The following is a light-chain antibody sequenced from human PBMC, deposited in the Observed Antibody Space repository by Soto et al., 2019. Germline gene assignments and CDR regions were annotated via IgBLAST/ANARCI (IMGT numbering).Light chain of an antibody. CDR2: GAS. CDR1: QSVSGSY. V-gene: IGKV3-20*01. CDR3: QQYGDSSST. J-gene: IGKJ2*01. Sequence: EIVLTQSPGTLSLSPGDRATLSCRASQSVSGSYLAWYQQKPGQAPRLLIYGASSRASGIPDRFTGSGSGTDFTLTISRLEPEDFAVYSCQQYGDSSSTFGQGTKLDVK.